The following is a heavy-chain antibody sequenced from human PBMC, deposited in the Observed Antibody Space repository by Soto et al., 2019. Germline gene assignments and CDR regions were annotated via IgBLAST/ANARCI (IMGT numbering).Heavy chain of an antibody. CDR2: ISYDGSNK. CDR1: GFTFSSYG. J-gene: IGHJ4*02. D-gene: IGHD6-13*01. Sequence: GSLRLSCAASGFTFSSYGMHWVRQAPGKGLEWVAVISYDGSNKYYADSVKGRFTISRDNSKNTLYLQMNSLRAEDTAVYYCAKVTTIAAAGTGGFDYWGQGTRGTVSS. CDR3: AKVTTIAAAGTGGFDY. V-gene: IGHV3-30*18.